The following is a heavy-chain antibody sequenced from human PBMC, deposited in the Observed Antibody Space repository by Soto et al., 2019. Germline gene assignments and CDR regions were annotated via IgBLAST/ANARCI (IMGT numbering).Heavy chain of an antibody. V-gene: IGHV4-30-2*01. CDR1: GGSITSGTYF. CDR2: INHSGST. J-gene: IGHJ3*02. Sequence: QLQLQESGSGLVKPSQTLSLTCAVSGGSITSGTYFWSWIRPPPGKGLEWIGHINHSGSTYYNPSDNGPLTISVNRSNNQFSLKLNPVTAADTAVYYCASARLRRTGRAFDMWGQGTMVTVSS. CDR3: ASARLRRTGRAFDM. D-gene: IGHD2-21*02.